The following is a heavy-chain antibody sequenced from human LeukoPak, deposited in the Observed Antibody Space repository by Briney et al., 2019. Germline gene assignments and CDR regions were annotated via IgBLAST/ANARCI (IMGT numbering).Heavy chain of an antibody. D-gene: IGHD3-16*01. Sequence: SETLSLTCTVSGGSISSSSYYWGWIRQPPGKGLEWIGSIYYSGSTYYNPSLKSRVTISVDTSKNQFSLKLSSVTAADTAVYYCARQVITFGNWGQGTLVTVSS. CDR3: ARQVITFGN. CDR2: IYYSGST. CDR1: GGSISSSSYY. J-gene: IGHJ4*02. V-gene: IGHV4-39*01.